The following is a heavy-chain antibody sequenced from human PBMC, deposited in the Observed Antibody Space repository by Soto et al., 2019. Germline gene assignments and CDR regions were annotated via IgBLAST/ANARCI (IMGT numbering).Heavy chain of an antibody. J-gene: IGHJ4*02. CDR2: IKGDGSEK. CDR1: GLTFSSFW. D-gene: IGHD3-10*01. CDR3: AAGFPPDY. Sequence: EVQLVESGGGLVQPGGSLKLSCAASGLTFSSFWMNWVRQAPGKGLEWVANIKGDGSEKYYVDSVKGRFTISRDNAKKSLYLEMNGLRAEDTAVYYGAAGFPPDYWGQGTLVTVSS. V-gene: IGHV3-7*01.